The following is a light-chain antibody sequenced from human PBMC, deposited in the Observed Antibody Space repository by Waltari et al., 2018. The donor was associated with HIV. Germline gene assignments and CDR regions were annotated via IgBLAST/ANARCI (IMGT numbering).Light chain of an antibody. CDR3: SSYTTSSTWV. CDR1: SSDIGGYKY. J-gene: IGLJ3*02. Sequence: QSALTQPASVSGSPGQSITISCTGTSSDIGGYKYVSWYQQQPCKAPKLMISEVSNRPSGFSNRCSGSKSGNTASLTISALQAEDEADYYCSSYTTSSTWVFGGGTKLTVL. CDR2: EVS. V-gene: IGLV2-14*01.